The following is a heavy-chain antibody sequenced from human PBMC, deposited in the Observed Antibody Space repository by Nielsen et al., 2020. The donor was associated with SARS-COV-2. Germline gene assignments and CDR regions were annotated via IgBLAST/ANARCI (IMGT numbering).Heavy chain of an antibody. Sequence: WVRQAPGQGLEWMGRIIPILGIANYAQKFQGRVTITADKSTSTAYMELRSLRSDDTAVYYCARDAGSGSYYNLRGMNWFDPWGQGTLVTVSS. D-gene: IGHD3-10*01. CDR2: IIPILGIA. CDR3: ARDAGSGSYYNLRGMNWFDP. J-gene: IGHJ5*02. V-gene: IGHV1-69*04.